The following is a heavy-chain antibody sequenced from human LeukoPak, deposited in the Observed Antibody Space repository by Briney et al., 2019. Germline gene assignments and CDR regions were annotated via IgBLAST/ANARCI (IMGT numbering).Heavy chain of an antibody. CDR2: IYHSGST. CDR3: ASDQYCGGDCYSHPGGYYYYGMDV. V-gene: IGHV4-4*02. CDR1: GGSISSSNW. D-gene: IGHD2-21*02. Sequence: SETLSLTCAVSGGSISSSNWWSWVRQPPGKGLERIGEIYHSGSTNYNPSLKSRVTISVDKSKNQFSLKLSSVTAADTAVYYCASDQYCGGDCYSHPGGYYYYGMDVWGQGTPVTVSS. J-gene: IGHJ6*02.